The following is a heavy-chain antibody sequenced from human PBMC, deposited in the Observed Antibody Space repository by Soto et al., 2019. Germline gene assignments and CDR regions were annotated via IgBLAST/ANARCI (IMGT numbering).Heavy chain of an antibody. J-gene: IGHJ4*02. CDR2: IYYSGST. CDR1: GASLSSYY. CDR3: ARPGDSGRCSLAY. D-gene: IGHD2-15*01. Sequence: TLSLTCTVSGASLSSYYWGWIRQPPGKGLEWIGSIYYSGSTYYNPSLKSRVTISVDTSKNHFSLKLTSVTAADTAVYYCARPGDSGRCSLAYWGQGSLVTV. V-gene: IGHV4-39*02.